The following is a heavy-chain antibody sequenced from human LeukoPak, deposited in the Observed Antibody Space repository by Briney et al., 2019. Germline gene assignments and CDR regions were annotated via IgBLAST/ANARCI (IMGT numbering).Heavy chain of an antibody. Sequence: GGSLRLSCAASGFTLSSYEMNWVRQAPGKGLEWVSYISSSGSTIYYADSVKGRFTISRDNAKNSLYLQMNSLRAEDTAVYYCARSPIFGVVIWGQGTMVTVSS. CDR1: GFTLSSYE. D-gene: IGHD3-3*01. CDR3: ARSPIFGVVI. V-gene: IGHV3-48*03. CDR2: ISSSGSTI. J-gene: IGHJ3*02.